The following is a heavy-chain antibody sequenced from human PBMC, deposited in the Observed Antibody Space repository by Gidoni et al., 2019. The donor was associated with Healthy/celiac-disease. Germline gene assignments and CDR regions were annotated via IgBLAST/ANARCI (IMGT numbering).Heavy chain of an antibody. D-gene: IGHD2-21*01. CDR1: GFTFSSYA. Sequence: QVQLEAFGGGVVQPGRSLTLSCAASGFTFSSYAIHWVRQAPGKGLEWVAVISYDGSNKYYADSVKGRFTISRDNSKNTLYLQMNSLRADDTAVYYCARGGLILWYFDIWGQGTMVIVSS. V-gene: IGHV3-30*04. J-gene: IGHJ3*02. CDR2: ISYDGSNK. CDR3: ARGGLILWYFDI.